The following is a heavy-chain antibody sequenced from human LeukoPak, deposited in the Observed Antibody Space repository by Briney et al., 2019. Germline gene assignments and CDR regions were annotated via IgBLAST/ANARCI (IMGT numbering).Heavy chain of an antibody. J-gene: IGHJ4*02. CDR3: XXXXXXXFLWQYYFDY. V-gene: IGHV4-34*01. CDR2: INHSGST. D-gene: IGHD2-21*01. CDR1: XXSXXDYX. Sequence: VXXXSXXDYXWSWIRQPPXKGXXGIGEINHSGSTNYKSSLKSRVTISVEXXKNQFSLKMSSVTAADTAVYYWXXXXXXXFLWQYYFDYWGQGTLVTVSS.